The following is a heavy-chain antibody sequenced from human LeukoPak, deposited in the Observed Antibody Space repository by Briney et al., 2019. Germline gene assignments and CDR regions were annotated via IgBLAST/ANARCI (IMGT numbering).Heavy chain of an antibody. D-gene: IGHD1-26*01. CDR1: GYTFTGYY. Sequence: ASVKVSCKASGYTFTGYYMHWVRQAPGQGLEWMGWINPNSGSTNYAQKFQGRVTMNRDTPISTGYMELSRLRSVDTAVYYCARDLGSGSYYVTDYWGEGTLVTVSS. V-gene: IGHV1-2*02. CDR2: INPNSGST. CDR3: ARDLGSGSYYVTDY. J-gene: IGHJ4*02.